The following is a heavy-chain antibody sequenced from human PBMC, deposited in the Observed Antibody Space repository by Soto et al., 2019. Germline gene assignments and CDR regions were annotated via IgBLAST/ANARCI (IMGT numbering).Heavy chain of an antibody. CDR2: ISGSGVDT. J-gene: IGHJ4*02. Sequence: LRLSCAASGFTFRNYPMTWVRQAPGKGLDWVSTISGSGVDTYYPDSVKGRVTISRDNSKNTLYLQINSLRAEDTAVYYCAKGGLLPRANRWFWGQGTLVTVSS. V-gene: IGHV3-23*01. CDR1: GFTFRNYP. CDR3: AKGGLLPRANRWF. D-gene: IGHD2-2*01.